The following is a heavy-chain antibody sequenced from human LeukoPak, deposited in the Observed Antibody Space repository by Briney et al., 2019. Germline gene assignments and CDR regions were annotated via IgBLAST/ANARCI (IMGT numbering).Heavy chain of an antibody. CDR1: GGSISSSSYY. Sequence: PSETRSLTCTVSGGSISSSSYYWGWIRQPPGKGLEGIGSIYYSGSTYYNPPLKSRVTISVDTSKNQFSLKLSSVTAADTAVYYCARNGESDSGSYFGSVGSFDYWGQGTLVTVSS. CDR2: IYYSGST. CDR3: ARNGESDSGSYFGSVGSFDY. D-gene: IGHD1-26*01. V-gene: IGHV4-39*07. J-gene: IGHJ4*02.